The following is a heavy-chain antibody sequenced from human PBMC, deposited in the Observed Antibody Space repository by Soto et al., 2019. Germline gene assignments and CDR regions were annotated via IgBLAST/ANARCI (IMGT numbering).Heavy chain of an antibody. Sequence: QVQLVQSGAEVKKHGASVKVSCKASGYTFTTYHISGVRQAPEQGLEWMGWISAYNGNTNYAQKFQGRVTMTTDTTTSTADRELMSLRSDDTAVYYSARGAPPELDWGQGTLVTVTS. CDR3: ARGAPPELD. D-gene: IGHD1-7*01. CDR1: GYTFTTYH. CDR2: ISAYNGNT. V-gene: IGHV1-18*01. J-gene: IGHJ4*02.